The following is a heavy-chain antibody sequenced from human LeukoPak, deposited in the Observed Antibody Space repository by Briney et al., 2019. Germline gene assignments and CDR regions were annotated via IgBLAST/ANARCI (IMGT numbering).Heavy chain of an antibody. CDR2: INPNSGGT. CDR1: GYTFTGHY. D-gene: IGHD3-16*02. CDR3: ARVMITFGGIIGSFFDY. J-gene: IGHJ4*02. V-gene: IGHV1-2*02. Sequence: ASVKVSCKASGYTFTGHYMHWVRQAPGQGLEWMGWINPNSGGTNYAQKFQGRVTMTRDTSISTACMELNRLRPDDTAMYYCARVMITFGGIIGSFFDYWGQGNLVTVSS.